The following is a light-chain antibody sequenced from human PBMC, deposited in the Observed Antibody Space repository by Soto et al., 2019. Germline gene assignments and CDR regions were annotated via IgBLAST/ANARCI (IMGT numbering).Light chain of an antibody. CDR3: QQYVGSPTT. J-gene: IGKJ4*01. CDR1: QSVSSSY. CDR2: GTS. V-gene: IGKV3-20*01. Sequence: EIVLTQSPGTLSLSPGERATLSCRASQSVSSSYLAWYQQKPGQAPRLLIYGTSSRATGIPDRFSGSGSGTDFTLTISRLEPEDFAVYYCQQYVGSPTTFGGGTKVDIK.